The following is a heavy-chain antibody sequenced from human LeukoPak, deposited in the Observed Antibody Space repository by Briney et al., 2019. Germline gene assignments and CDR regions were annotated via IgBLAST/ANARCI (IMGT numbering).Heavy chain of an antibody. J-gene: IGHJ5*02. CDR1: GFTFSSYA. CDR2: ISGSGGST. CDR3: AKAVCSGGSCRIGGWFDP. Sequence: GGSLRLSCAASGFTFSSYAMSWVRQAPGKGLEWVSAISGSGGSTYYADSVKGRFAISRDNSKNTLYLQMNSLRAEDTAVYYCAKAVCSGGSCRIGGWFDPWGREPWSPSPQ. D-gene: IGHD2-15*01. V-gene: IGHV3-23*01.